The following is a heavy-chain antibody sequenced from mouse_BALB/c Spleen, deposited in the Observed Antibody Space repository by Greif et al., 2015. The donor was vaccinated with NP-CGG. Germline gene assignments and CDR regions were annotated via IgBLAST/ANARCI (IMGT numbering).Heavy chain of an antibody. J-gene: IGHJ4*01. CDR1: GYAFNSYW. Sequence: VQLVESGAELVRPGSSVKISCKASGYAFNSYWMNWVKQRPGQGLEWIGQIYPGDGDTNYNGKFKGKATLTADKSSSTAYMQLSSLTSEDSAVYFCVRYDYDYYAMDYWGQGTSVTVSS. CDR3: VRYDYDYYAMDY. CDR2: IYPGDGDT. V-gene: IGHV1-80*01. D-gene: IGHD2-4*01.